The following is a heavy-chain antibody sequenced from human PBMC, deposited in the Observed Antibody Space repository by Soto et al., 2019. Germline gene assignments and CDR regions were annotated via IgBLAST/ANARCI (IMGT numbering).Heavy chain of an antibody. Sequence: EVQLLESGGGLVQPGGSLRLSCAASGFTFSSYAMSWVRQAPGKGLEWVSAISGGGGSTYYADSVKGRFTISRDNSKNPLHLHMNSLTGEDTAVDYCANGLVWFGELLKGGPFDYWGLGPLV. CDR2: ISGGGGST. CDR3: ANGLVWFGELLKGGPFDY. V-gene: IGHV3-23*01. CDR1: GFTFSSYA. J-gene: IGHJ4*02. D-gene: IGHD3-10*01.